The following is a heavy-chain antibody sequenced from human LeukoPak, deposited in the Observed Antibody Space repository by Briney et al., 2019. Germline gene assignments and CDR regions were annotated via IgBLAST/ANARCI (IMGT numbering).Heavy chain of an antibody. V-gene: IGHV3-30*04. CDR2: ISYDGRNK. Sequence: QPGGSLRLSCAASGFTFSSYTIHWVRQAPGKGLEWVAVISYDGRNKYYADSVKGRFTISRDNSKNTLYLQMNSLRGEDTAVYYCAKDGSWKAAAGNYFEYWGQGTLVTVSS. D-gene: IGHD6-13*01. CDR3: AKDGSWKAAAGNYFEY. CDR1: GFTFSSYT. J-gene: IGHJ4*02.